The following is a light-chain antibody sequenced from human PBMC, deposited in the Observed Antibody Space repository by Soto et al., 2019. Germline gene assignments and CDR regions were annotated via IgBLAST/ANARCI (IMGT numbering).Light chain of an antibody. CDR3: QKYNNFWT. Sequence: DIQMTQSPSALSASVGDRVTITCRASQSMSSWLAWYQQKPGNAPRLLIYDASYLERGVPSRFSGSGSGTEFTLTISDLQPDDLGTYYCQKYNNFWTFGPGTKVEI. CDR2: DAS. J-gene: IGKJ1*01. CDR1: QSMSSW. V-gene: IGKV1-5*01.